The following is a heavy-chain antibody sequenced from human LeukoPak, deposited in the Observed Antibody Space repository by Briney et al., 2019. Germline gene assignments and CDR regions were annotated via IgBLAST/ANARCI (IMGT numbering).Heavy chain of an antibody. CDR3: ASDILTGYSPAYNWFDP. V-gene: IGHV1-69*01. J-gene: IGHJ5*02. CDR2: IIPIFGTA. CDR1: GGTFSSYA. D-gene: IGHD3-9*01. Sequence: GSSVKVSCKASGGTFSSYAISWVRRAPGQGLEWMGGIIPIFGTANYAQKFQGRVTITADESTSTAYMELSSLRSEDTAVYYCASDILTGYSPAYNWFDPWGQGTLVTVSS.